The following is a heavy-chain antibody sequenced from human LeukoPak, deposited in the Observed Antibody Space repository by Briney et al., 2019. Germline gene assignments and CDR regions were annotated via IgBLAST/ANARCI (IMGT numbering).Heavy chain of an antibody. D-gene: IGHD3-9*01. Sequence: SETLSLTCSVSGYSISSGDYYWSWIRQPPGKGLEWIGYIYYSGSTYYNPSLKSRVTISVDTSKNQFSLKLSSVTAADTAVYYCARDSDWVSPYYYYGMDVWGQGATVTVSS. CDR2: IYYSGST. CDR3: ARDSDWVSPYYYYGMDV. CDR1: GYSISSGDYY. J-gene: IGHJ6*02. V-gene: IGHV4-30-4*01.